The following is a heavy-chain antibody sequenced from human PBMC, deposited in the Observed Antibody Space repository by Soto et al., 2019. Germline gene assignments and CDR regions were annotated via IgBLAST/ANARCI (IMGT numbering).Heavy chain of an antibody. J-gene: IGHJ4*02. D-gene: IGHD6-6*01. CDR3: ARRWVIAAAHGPLDN. Sequence: QLQLQESGPRLVRPSETLSLTCTVSGDSIRSSGNYWSWIRQSPGKGLEWIGSIYHSGSTYYNPSLRSRVTISVDTSENQFSLKLTSVTAADTAVYFCARRWVIAAAHGPLDNWGQGTLVTVSS. V-gene: IGHV4-39*01. CDR2: IYHSGST. CDR1: GDSIRSSGNY.